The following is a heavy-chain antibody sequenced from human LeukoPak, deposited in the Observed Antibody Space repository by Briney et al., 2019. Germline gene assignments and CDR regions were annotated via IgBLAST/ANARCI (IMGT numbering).Heavy chain of an antibody. CDR3: ATGMLVVGIPARPLDS. D-gene: IGHD2-21*01. V-gene: IGHV3-21*01. CDR2: ISSGSTYI. Sequence: PGGSLRLSCAGSGFTLNSYSIYWVRQAPGKGPEWVSCISSGSTYIFYADSVQGRFTISRDNAANSVHLQMDSLRAEDAAVYYCATGMLVVGIPARPLDSWGQGTLVTVSS. CDR1: GFTLNSYS. J-gene: IGHJ4*02.